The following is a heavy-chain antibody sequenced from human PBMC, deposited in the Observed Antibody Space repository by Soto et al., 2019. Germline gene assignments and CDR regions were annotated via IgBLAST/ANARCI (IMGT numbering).Heavy chain of an antibody. CDR1: GFTFSSYS. Sequence: EVQLVESGGGLVKPGGSLRLSCAASGFTFSSYSMNWVRQAPGKGLEWVSSISSSSSYIYYADSVKGRFTISRDKAETSLYLQMNSLRAEDTAVYYCPRPVTNYGLYDYWGQGTLVTVSS. CDR2: ISSSSSYI. CDR3: PRPVTNYGLYDY. D-gene: IGHD3-10*01. J-gene: IGHJ4*02. V-gene: IGHV3-21*01.